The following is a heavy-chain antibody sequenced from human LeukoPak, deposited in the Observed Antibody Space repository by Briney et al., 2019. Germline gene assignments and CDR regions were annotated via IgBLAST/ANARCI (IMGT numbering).Heavy chain of an antibody. CDR1: GFTFSSYT. CDR2: ISSSSDYI. J-gene: IGHJ4*02. D-gene: IGHD2-15*01. V-gene: IGHV3-21*01. CDR3: ASSWDY. Sequence: KTGGSLRLSSAASGFTFSSYTMNWVRQAPGKGLEWVSSISSSSDYIYYPDSVKGRFTISRDNAKNSLYLQMNDLRADDTAVYYCASSWDYWGQGTLVTVSS.